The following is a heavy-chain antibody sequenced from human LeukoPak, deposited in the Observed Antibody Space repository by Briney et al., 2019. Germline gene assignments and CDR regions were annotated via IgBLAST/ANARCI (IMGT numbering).Heavy chain of an antibody. CDR1: GFTFSSYA. V-gene: IGHV3-30-3*01. D-gene: IGHD6-19*01. Sequence: GGSLRLSCAASGFTFSSYAMHWVRQAPGKGLEWVAVISYDGSNKYYADSVKGRFTISRDNAKNSLYLQMNSLRAEDTAVYYCAKGLQWLVPFDYWGQGTLVTVSS. CDR2: ISYDGSNK. CDR3: AKGLQWLVPFDY. J-gene: IGHJ4*02.